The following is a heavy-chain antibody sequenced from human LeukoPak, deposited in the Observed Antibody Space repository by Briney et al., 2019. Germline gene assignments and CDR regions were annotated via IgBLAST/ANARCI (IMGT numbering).Heavy chain of an antibody. J-gene: IGHJ3*02. CDR3: ARERFFAFDI. CDR1: GFTFSSYE. Sequence: PGGSLRLSCAASGFTFSSYEMNWVRQAPGKGLEWVSYISSSGSTIYYADSVKGRFTISRDNAKNSLYLQMNSLRAEDTAVYYCARERFFAFDIWGQGTMVTVSS. V-gene: IGHV3-48*03. CDR2: ISSSGSTI. D-gene: IGHD3-3*01.